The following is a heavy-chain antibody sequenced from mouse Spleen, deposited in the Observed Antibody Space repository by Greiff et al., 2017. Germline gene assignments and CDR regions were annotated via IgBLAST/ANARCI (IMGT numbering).Heavy chain of an antibody. D-gene: IGHD2-4*01. J-gene: IGHJ4*01. Sequence: VMLVESGPGLVQPSQSLSITCTVSGFSLTSYGVHWVRQSPGKGLEWLGVIWSGGSTDYNAAFISRLSISKDNSKSQVFFKMNSLQADDTAIYYCARPYDYDPLYAMDYWGQGTSVTVSS. CDR1: GFSLTSYG. V-gene: IGHV2-2*01. CDR2: IWSGGST. CDR3: ARPYDYDPLYAMDY.